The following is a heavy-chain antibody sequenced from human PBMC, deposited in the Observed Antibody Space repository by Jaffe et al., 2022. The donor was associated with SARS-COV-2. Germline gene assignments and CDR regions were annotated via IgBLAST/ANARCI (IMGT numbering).Heavy chain of an antibody. D-gene: IGHD6-19*01. Sequence: EVQLVESGGGLLQPGRSLRLSCAASGFTFDDYAMHWVRQAPGKGLEWVSGISWNSGSIGYADSVKGRFTISRDNAKNSLYLQMNSLRAEDTALYYCAKDTSVAGTPSFDYWGLGTLVTVSS. J-gene: IGHJ4*02. CDR2: ISWNSGSI. CDR3: AKDTSVAGTPSFDY. CDR1: GFTFDDYA. V-gene: IGHV3-9*01.